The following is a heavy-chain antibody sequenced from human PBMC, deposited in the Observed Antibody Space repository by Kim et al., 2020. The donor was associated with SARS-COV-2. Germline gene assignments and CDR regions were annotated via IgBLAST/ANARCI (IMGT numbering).Heavy chain of an antibody. D-gene: IGHD4-17*01. J-gene: IGHJ4*02. CDR1: GFTFSSYG. V-gene: IGHV3-30*18. Sequence: GGSLRLSCAASGFTFSSYGMHWVRQAPGKGLEWVAVISYDGSNKYYADSVKGRFTISRDNSKNTLYLQMNSLRAEDTAVYYCAKISLTTVTDYWGQGTLVTVSS. CDR3: AKISLTTVTDY. CDR2: ISYDGSNK.